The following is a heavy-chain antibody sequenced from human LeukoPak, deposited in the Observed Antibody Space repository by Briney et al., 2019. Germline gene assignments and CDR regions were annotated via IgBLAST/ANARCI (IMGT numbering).Heavy chain of an antibody. CDR1: GCTFTSYY. D-gene: IGHD3-22*01. CDR2: INPSGGST. J-gene: IGHJ4*02. V-gene: IGHV1-46*01. Sequence: GASVKVSCKASGCTFTSYYMHWVRQAPGQGLEWMGIINPSGGSTSYAQKFQGRVTMTRDTSTSTVYMELSSLRSEDTAVYYCAREGMNYYDSSGYPDYWGQGTLVTVSS. CDR3: AREGMNYYDSSGYPDY.